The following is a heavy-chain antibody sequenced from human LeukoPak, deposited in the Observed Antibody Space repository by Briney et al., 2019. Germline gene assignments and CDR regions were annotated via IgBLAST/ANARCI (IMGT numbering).Heavy chain of an antibody. CDR3: ARHEFSRYRYGFNAFHI. CDR1: GGSISASNYC. Sequence: KPSETLSLTCTVSGGSISASNYCWGWIRQPPGKGLEWIGTVYYAGTTYYSPSLTGRVTISVDTSKNQFSLNLNSVTSADTAVYYCARHEFSRYRYGFNAFHIWSQGTVVTVSS. CDR2: VYYAGTT. J-gene: IGHJ3*02. D-gene: IGHD5-18*01. V-gene: IGHV4-39*01.